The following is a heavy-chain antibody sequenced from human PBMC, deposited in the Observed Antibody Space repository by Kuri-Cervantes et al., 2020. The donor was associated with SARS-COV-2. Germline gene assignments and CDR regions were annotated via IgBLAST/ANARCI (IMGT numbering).Heavy chain of an antibody. J-gene: IGHJ5*02. Sequence: SCAVYGGSFSGYYWSWLRQPPGKGLEWIGEINHSGSTNYNPSLKSRVTVSVDKSKNQFSLKLSTVTAADTAVYYCARGVCSSTSCYPEENWFDPWGQGTPVTVSS. CDR2: INHSGST. CDR3: ARGVCSSTSCYPEENWFDP. CDR1: GGSFSGYY. D-gene: IGHD2-2*01. V-gene: IGHV4-34*01.